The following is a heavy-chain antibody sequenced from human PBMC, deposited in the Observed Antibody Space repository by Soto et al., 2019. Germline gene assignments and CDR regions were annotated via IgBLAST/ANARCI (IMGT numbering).Heavy chain of an antibody. CDR3: ARVSPPANY. V-gene: IGHV1-18*01. D-gene: IGHD2-21*01. J-gene: IGHJ4*02. CDR2: ISAYNGNT. Sequence: QVQLVQSGAEVKKPGASVKVSCKASGYTFSTYGISWVRQAPGQGLEWMGWISAYNGNTNYAQKLQATVTMTTATSTSTAYRELRSLRSDDTAVYYWARVSPPANYWAQGTLVTVSS. CDR1: GYTFSTYG.